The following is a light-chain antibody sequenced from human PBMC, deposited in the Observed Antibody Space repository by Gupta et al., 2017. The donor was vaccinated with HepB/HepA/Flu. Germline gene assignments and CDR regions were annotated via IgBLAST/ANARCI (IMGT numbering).Light chain of an antibody. Sequence: EIVITQSPATLPVSPGERVTLSCRASQSVSSNLAWYQQKPGQAPRLLIHSASTRATGIPARFSGSGSGTEFTLTISSLLSEDFAVYCCQQYKNWPPWTCGQGTKVEVK. CDR3: QQYKNWPPWT. CDR2: SAS. CDR1: QSVSSN. V-gene: IGKV3-15*01. J-gene: IGKJ1*01.